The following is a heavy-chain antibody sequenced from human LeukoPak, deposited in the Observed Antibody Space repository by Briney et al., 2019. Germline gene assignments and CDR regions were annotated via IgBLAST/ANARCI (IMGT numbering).Heavy chain of an antibody. CDR3: VIVDY. J-gene: IGHJ4*02. Sequence: GGSLRLSGAASGLTFSTYWMNWVRQAPGKGLECVGIINEHGSEKYYVDSVKGRFTISRDNAKNSLYLQINSLRAEDTAVYYCVIVDYWGQGTLVTVSS. CDR2: INEHGSEK. V-gene: IGHV3-7*03. CDR1: GLTFSTYW.